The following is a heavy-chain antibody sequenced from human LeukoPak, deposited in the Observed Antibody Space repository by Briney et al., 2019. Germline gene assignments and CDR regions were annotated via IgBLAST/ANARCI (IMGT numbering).Heavy chain of an antibody. Sequence: PGGSLRLSCAASGFTFSSYAMSWVRQAPGKGLEWVSAISGSGGSTYYADSVKGRFTISRDNSKNMLYLQMNSLRAEDTAVYYCATYSSSWYSEIDPWGQGTLVTVSS. J-gene: IGHJ5*02. CDR3: ATYSSSWYSEIDP. D-gene: IGHD6-13*01. CDR1: GFTFSSYA. V-gene: IGHV3-23*01. CDR2: ISGSGGST.